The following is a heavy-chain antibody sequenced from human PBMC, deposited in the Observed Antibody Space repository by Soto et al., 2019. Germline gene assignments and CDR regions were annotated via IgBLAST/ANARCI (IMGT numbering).Heavy chain of an antibody. J-gene: IGHJ4*02. CDR2: IYYSGST. V-gene: IGHV4-61*01. CDR1: GGSISSNTYY. CDR3: ARAVGAFDY. D-gene: IGHD4-17*01. Sequence: PSETLSLTCTVSGGSISSNTYYWIRQPPGEGLEWIGYIYYSGSTNYNPSLKSRVTISVDTSKNQFSLKLSSVTAADTAVYYCARAVGAFDYWGQGTLVTVSS.